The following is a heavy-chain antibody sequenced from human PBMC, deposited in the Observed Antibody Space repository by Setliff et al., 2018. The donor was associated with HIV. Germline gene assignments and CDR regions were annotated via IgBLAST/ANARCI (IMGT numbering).Heavy chain of an antibody. J-gene: IGHJ4*02. Sequence: PGESLKISCKGSGYSFISYWIGWVRQMPGKGLEWMGIIYPGDSDTRDSPSFQGQVTISADKSISTAHLQWSSLRASDTAMYYCTRLWHENWGGVDYWGQGTLVTVSS. CDR3: TRLWHENWGGVDY. V-gene: IGHV5-51*01. D-gene: IGHD3-16*01. CDR1: GYSFISYW. CDR2: IYPGDSDT.